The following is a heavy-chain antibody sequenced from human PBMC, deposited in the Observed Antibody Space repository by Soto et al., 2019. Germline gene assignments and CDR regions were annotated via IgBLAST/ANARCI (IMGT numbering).Heavy chain of an antibody. CDR2: IYYSGST. V-gene: IGHV4-59*01. Sequence: SETLSLTCTVSGGSISSYYWSWIRQPPGKGLEWIGYIYYSGSTNYNPSLKSRVTISVDTSKNQFSLKLSSVTAADTAVYYCARAHYGSGSPAYYYYYYMDVWGKGTTVTVSS. D-gene: IGHD3-10*01. CDR1: GGSISSYY. J-gene: IGHJ6*03. CDR3: ARAHYGSGSPAYYYYYYMDV.